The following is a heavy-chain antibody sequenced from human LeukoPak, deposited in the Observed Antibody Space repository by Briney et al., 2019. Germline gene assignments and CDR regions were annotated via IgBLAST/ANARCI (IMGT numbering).Heavy chain of an antibody. CDR2: ISYDGSNK. V-gene: IGHV3-30-3*01. J-gene: IGHJ4*02. Sequence: GGSLRLSCAASGFTFSSYAMHWVRQAPGKGLEWVAVISYDGSNKYYADSVKGRFTISRDNSKNTLYLQMNSLRAEDTAVYYCARDSGHYDILTGYPDYWGQGTLVTVSS. D-gene: IGHD3-9*01. CDR1: GFTFSSYA. CDR3: ARDSGHYDILTGYPDY.